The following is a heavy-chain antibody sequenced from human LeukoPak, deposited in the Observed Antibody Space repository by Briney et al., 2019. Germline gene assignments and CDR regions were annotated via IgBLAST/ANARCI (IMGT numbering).Heavy chain of an antibody. CDR3: ARYSGSYSSFDY. CDR1: GGSISSSSYY. V-gene: IGHV4-39*07. D-gene: IGHD1-26*01. Sequence: SETLSLTCTVPGGSISSSSYYWGWIRQPPGKGLEWIGTIYYSGSTYYNPSLKSRVTISIDTSKNQFSLKVNSVTAADTVVYYCARYSGSYSSFDYWGQGTLVTVSS. CDR2: IYYSGST. J-gene: IGHJ4*02.